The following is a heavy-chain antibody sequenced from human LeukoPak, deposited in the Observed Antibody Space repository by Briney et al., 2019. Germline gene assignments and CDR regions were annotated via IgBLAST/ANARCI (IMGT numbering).Heavy chain of an antibody. Sequence: SETLSLTCAVSGVSFDDYYWSWVRQTPGKGLEWIGEINHSGYTNDSPSLKSQVTLSIDTSRKQFSLNLRSVTVADTGIYYCTRMTAGHDYWGQGTLVTVSS. CDR3: TRMTAGHDY. CDR2: INHSGYT. J-gene: IGHJ4*02. D-gene: IGHD2-21*02. V-gene: IGHV4-34*01. CDR1: GVSFDDYY.